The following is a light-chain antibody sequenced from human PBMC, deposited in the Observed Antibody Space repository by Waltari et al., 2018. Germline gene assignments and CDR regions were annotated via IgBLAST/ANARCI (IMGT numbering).Light chain of an antibody. CDR3: QQNRDTPRT. CDR1: QSVFLSGHNYNG. J-gene: IGKJ1*01. Sequence: DIVMTQSPDSLAVSLGDRATITCTSSQSVFLSGHNYNGLAWYQQKPGQPPKLLIYWASARVSGVPDRFSGSGSETDFSLTISSLQVEDVAVYYCQQNRDTPRTFGQGTKVEIK. CDR2: WAS. V-gene: IGKV4-1*01.